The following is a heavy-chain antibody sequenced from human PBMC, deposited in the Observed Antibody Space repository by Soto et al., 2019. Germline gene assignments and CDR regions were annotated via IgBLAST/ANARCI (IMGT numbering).Heavy chain of an antibody. V-gene: IGHV4-30-2*01. J-gene: IGHJ6*02. CDR2: IYHSGSP. CDR1: GGSISSGGYS. Sequence: QLQLQESGSGLVKPSQTLSLTCAVSGGSISSGGYSWSWIRQPPGKGLEWIGYIYHSGSPYYNPSLKSRVTISVDSSKKQFSLKLSCVTAADTAVYYCARDGSVVDYGMDVWGQGTTVTGSS. CDR3: ARDGSVVDYGMDV.